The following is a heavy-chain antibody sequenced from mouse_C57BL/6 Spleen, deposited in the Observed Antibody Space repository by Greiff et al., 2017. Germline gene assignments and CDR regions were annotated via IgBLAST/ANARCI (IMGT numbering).Heavy chain of an antibody. J-gene: IGHJ1*03. V-gene: IGHV1-15*01. CDR1: GYTFTDYE. Sequence: LVESGAELVRPGASVTLSCTASGYTFTDYEMHWVKPTPVHGLEWIGAIDPETGGPAYNQKFKVKAILTADKSSSTAYMELRSLTSEDSAVYYCTRTGDGYFWYFEVWGTGTTVTVSS. D-gene: IGHD2-3*01. CDR2: IDPETGGP. CDR3: TRTGDGYFWYFEV.